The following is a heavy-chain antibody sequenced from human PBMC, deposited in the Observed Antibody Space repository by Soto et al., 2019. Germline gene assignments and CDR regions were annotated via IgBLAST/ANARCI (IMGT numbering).Heavy chain of an antibody. CDR1: GFTFSTYG. CDR2: ISSDGSNK. J-gene: IGHJ4*02. D-gene: IGHD1-26*01. CDR3: AKGSYSGRYSDFDY. V-gene: IGHV3-30*18. Sequence: QVQLVDSGGGVVQPGRSLRVSCAASGFTFSTYGMYWVRHAPGKGLEWVAAISSDGSNKYYADSVKGRFTISRDNSKNTLYLQMNSLRAEDTAVYYCAKGSYSGRYSDFDYLGQGTLVTVSS.